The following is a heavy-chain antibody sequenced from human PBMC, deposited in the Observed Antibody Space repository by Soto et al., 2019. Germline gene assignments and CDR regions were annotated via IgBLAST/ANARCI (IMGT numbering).Heavy chain of an antibody. CDR1: GFPCNGSA. V-gene: IGHV3-73*02. CDR2: IRSKPNNYAT. Sequence: EVQLVESGGGLVHPGGSLKLSCAASGFPCNGSAMHGVRQASGKGLEWVGRIRSKPNNYATAYAASLKGRFTISRDDSKNTAYLQMNSLKTEDTAVYYCAGDFYYNMDVWGQGTTVTVSS. CDR3: AGDFYYNMDV. J-gene: IGHJ6*02.